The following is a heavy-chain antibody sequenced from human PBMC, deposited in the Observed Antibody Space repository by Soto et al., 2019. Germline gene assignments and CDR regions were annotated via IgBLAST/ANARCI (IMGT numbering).Heavy chain of an antibody. CDR1: GFSLSTSGMC. D-gene: IGHD3-22*01. V-gene: IGHV2-70*01. CDR2: IDWDDDK. CDR3: ARIPDDSRGYYYFDY. J-gene: IGHJ4*02. Sequence: SGPTLVNPTQTLTLTCTFSGFSLSTSGMCVSWIRQSPGKALEWLALIDWDDDKYYSTSLKTRLTISKDTSKNQVVLTMTNMDPVDTATYYCARIPDDSRGYYYFDYWGQGTLVTVSS.